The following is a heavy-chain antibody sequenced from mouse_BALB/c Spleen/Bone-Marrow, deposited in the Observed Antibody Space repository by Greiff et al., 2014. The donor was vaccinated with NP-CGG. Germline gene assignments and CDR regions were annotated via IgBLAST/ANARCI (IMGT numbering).Heavy chain of an antibody. V-gene: IGHV7-3*02. CDR3: ERDFTTASYWYFDV. J-gene: IGHJ1*01. CDR2: IRNTANGSTS. Sequence: SLRPSCATSGFTFTDYYMSWVRQPPGKALEWLGFIRNTANGSTSEYSVSVKGRFTISRDNSQSILYRQMNTLRAEDRNNDYSERDFTTASYWYFDVGGAGTTVTVPS. D-gene: IGHD1-2*01. CDR1: GFTFTDYY.